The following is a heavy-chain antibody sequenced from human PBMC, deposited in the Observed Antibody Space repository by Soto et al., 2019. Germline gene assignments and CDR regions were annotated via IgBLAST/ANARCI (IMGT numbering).Heavy chain of an antibody. CDR3: ARGELLFDS. V-gene: IGHV4-31*03. J-gene: IGHJ4*02. CDR2: IYHTGST. CDR1: GGSISSDNSY. D-gene: IGHD1-7*01. Sequence: QVQLQESGPGLVKPSQTLSLTCTVSGGSISSDNSYWSRIRQHPGKGLEWIGYIYHTGSTFYNPSLKSRVTLSVDTSMNQFSLKVNSVTAADTAVYYCARGELLFDSWGQGTLVTVSS.